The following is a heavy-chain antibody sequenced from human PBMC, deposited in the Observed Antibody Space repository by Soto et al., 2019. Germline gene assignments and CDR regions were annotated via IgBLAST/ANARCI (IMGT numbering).Heavy chain of an antibody. D-gene: IGHD2-15*01. CDR2: ISAYNGNT. CDR1: GYTFTSYG. CDR3: VVAAQPYYFDY. Sequence: ASVKVSCKASGYTFTSYGISWVRQAPGQGLEWMGWISAYNGNTNYAQKIQGRVTMTTDTSTSTAYMELRSLRSDDTAVYYCVVAAQPYYFDYWGQGTLVTVSS. V-gene: IGHV1-18*01. J-gene: IGHJ4*02.